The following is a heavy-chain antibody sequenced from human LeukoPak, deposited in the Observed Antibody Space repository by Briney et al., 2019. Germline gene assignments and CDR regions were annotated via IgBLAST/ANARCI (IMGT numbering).Heavy chain of an antibody. V-gene: IGHV3-23*01. D-gene: IGHD3-3*01. CDR3: SRGFSLYYYYGMDV. CDR2: ISGSGGST. J-gene: IGHJ6*02. Sequence: PGGSLRLSCAASGLSFSSYAMSWVRQAPGKGLEWVSAISGSGGSTYYADSVKGRFTISRDNSKNTLYLQMNSLRAEDTAVYYCSRGFSLYYYYGMDVWGQGTTVTVSS. CDR1: GLSFSSYA.